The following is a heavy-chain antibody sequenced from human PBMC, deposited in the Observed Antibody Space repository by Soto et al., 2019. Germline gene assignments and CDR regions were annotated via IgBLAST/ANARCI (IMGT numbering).Heavy chain of an antibody. V-gene: IGHV1-24*01. J-gene: IGHJ6*02. Sequence: ASVKVSCKVSGYTLTELSMHWVRQAPGKGLEWMGGFDPEDGETIYAQKFQGRVTMTEDTSTDTAYMELSSLRSEDTAVYYCATVDDSSGYYPYYYYYYGMDVWGQGTTVTVSS. D-gene: IGHD3-22*01. CDR1: GYTLTELS. CDR3: ATVDDSSGYYPYYYYYYGMDV. CDR2: FDPEDGET.